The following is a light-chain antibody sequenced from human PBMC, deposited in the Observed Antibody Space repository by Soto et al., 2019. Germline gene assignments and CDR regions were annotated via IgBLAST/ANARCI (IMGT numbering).Light chain of an antibody. CDR3: QQYNSHSSYT. J-gene: IGKJ2*01. CDR1: QSISSW. CDR2: KAS. Sequence: DIQMTHSPSTLSASVGDRVTITCRASQSISSWLAWYQQKLGKAPKLLIYKASSLGSGVPSRFXGSGSGTEFTLTISSLQPDDFATYYCQQYNSHSSYTFGQGTKLEIK. V-gene: IGKV1-5*03.